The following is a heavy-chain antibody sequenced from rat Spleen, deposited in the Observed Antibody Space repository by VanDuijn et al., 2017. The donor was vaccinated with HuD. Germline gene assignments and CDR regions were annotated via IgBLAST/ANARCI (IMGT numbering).Heavy chain of an antibody. V-gene: IGHV5-29*01. CDR1: GFTFSDYG. CDR3: ARRHYGYTDYFDY. CDR2: ISYDGSST. D-gene: IGHD1-11*01. J-gene: IGHJ2*01. Sequence: EVQLVESGGGLVQPGRSLKLSCVASGFTFSDYGVAWVRQAPTKGLEWVATISYDGSSTYYRDSVKGRFTISRANAKSTLSLQMDSLRSEDTATYYCARRHYGYTDYFDYWGQGVMVTVSS.